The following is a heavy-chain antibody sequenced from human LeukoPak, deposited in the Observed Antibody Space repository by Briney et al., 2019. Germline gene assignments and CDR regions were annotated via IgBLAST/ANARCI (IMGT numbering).Heavy chain of an antibody. D-gene: IGHD5-12*01. CDR2: ISGSGGST. Sequence: GGSLRLSCAASGFTFSSYAMSWVRQAPGKGLEWVSAISGSGGSTYYADSVKGRFTISRDNSKNTLYLQMNSLRAEDTAVYYCAKDLAPFKRGYSGYDYPGYWGQGTLVTVSS. CDR1: GFTFSSYA. V-gene: IGHV3-23*01. J-gene: IGHJ4*02. CDR3: AKDLAPFKRGYSGYDYPGY.